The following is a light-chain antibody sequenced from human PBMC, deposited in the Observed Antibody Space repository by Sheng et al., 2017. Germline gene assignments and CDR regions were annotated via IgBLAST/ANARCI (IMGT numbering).Light chain of an antibody. J-gene: IGKJ4*01. CDR2: GAS. CDR1: QSVARD. V-gene: IGKV3-15*01. CDR3: QQYHNWPPGAT. Sequence: VMTQSPATLSVSPGESATLSCRASQSVARDFAWYQQKPGQAPXLLIYGASTRAADIPAXFSGSGSETEFTLTINSLRSEDIAVYYCQQYHNWPPGATFGGGPKVEIK.